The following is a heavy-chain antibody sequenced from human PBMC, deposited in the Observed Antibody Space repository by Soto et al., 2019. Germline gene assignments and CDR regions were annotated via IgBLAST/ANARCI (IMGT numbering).Heavy chain of an antibody. Sequence: VGSLRLSCAASGFTFSSYAMSCVRQAPGKGLEWVSAISGSGGSTYYADSVKGRFTLSRDNSKNTLYLQMNSLRAEDTAVYYCAKPLLRIVVVPGYFAYGGQGTLVTVSS. D-gene: IGHD2-2*01. CDR3: AKPLLRIVVVPGYFAY. V-gene: IGHV3-23*01. J-gene: IGHJ4*02. CDR1: GFTFSSYA. CDR2: ISGSGGST.